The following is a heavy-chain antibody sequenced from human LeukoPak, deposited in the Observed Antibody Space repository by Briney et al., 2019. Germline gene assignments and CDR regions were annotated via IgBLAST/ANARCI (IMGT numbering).Heavy chain of an antibody. Sequence: GGSLRLSCAASGFTFSGHWMSWVRQAPGKGLEWVANINQGGSDKYYVDAVKGRFTISRDNANNLLYLQMNSLRGEDTAVYYCTRDRSRAEDDWGQGTLVTVSS. V-gene: IGHV3-7*01. CDR2: INQGGSDK. CDR3: TRDRSRAEDD. CDR1: GFTFSGHW. J-gene: IGHJ4*02. D-gene: IGHD1-14*01.